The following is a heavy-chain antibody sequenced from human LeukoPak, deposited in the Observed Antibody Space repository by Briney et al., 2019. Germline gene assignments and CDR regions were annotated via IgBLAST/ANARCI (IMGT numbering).Heavy chain of an antibody. Sequence: KASETLSLTCTVSGGSISSYYWSWIRQPPGKGLEWIGYIYYSGSTNYNPSLKSRVTISVDTSKNQFSLKLSSVTAADTAVYYCARYGSGNPIEWNWFDPWGQGTLVTVSS. CDR3: ARYGSGNPIEWNWFDP. V-gene: IGHV4-59*08. D-gene: IGHD3-10*01. J-gene: IGHJ5*02. CDR1: GGSISSYY. CDR2: IYYSGST.